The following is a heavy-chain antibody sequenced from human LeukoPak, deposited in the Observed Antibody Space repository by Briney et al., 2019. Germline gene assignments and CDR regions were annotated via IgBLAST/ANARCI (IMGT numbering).Heavy chain of an antibody. J-gene: IGHJ4*02. CDR1: SYSFSDYG. D-gene: IGHD1-14*01. CDR2: ISGYNGDT. Sequence: ASVKVSCKASSYSFSDYGISWVRQAPGQGLEWMGWISGYNGDTEYAQKLQGRVTMTTDTSTSTAYMELTSLRFDDTAVYYCAKPAKTDYADYWGQGTLVTVSS. CDR3: AKPAKTDYADY. V-gene: IGHV1-18*01.